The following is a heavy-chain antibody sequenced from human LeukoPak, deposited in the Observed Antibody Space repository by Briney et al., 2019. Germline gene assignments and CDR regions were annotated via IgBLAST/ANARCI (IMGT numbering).Heavy chain of an antibody. CDR1: GFTFSSYA. J-gene: IGHJ4*02. CDR2: ICVSGCST. Sequence: PGGSLRLSCAPSGFTFSSYAMSWVRQAPGEGLEWFSDICVSGCSTYYADSVKGRFTISRDNSKNTLYLQMNSLRAEDTAVYYCAKDPGVLISKSGYFDYWGQGTLVTVSS. CDR3: AKDPGVLISKSGYFDY. V-gene: IGHV3-23*01. D-gene: IGHD2-21*01.